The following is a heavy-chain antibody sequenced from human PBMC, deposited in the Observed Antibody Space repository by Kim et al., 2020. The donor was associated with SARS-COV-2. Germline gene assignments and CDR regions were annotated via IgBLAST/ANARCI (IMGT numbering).Heavy chain of an antibody. CDR1: GGSISSGGYY. Sequence: SETLSLTCTVSGGSISSGGYYWSWIRQHPGKGLEWIGYIYYSGSTYYNPSLKSRVTISVDTSKNQFSLKLSSVTAADTAVYYCASQPRDYDSSGYHDTVAFDIWGQGTMVTVSS. CDR2: IYYSGST. J-gene: IGHJ3*02. V-gene: IGHV4-31*03. CDR3: ASQPRDYDSSGYHDTVAFDI. D-gene: IGHD3-22*01.